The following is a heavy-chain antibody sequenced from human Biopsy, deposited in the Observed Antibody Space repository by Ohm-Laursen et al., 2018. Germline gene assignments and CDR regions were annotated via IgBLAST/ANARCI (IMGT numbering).Heavy chain of an antibody. Sequence: SQTLSLTCTVSGYSISSDYRWGWIRQAPGKTLEWLGKIFKDENSHYKPSLRSRLIISIDTSKNQFSLMMTSVSGADTAVYFCARVGSGWAPFDKWGPGTLVTVSS. J-gene: IGHJ4*02. CDR2: IFKDENS. D-gene: IGHD6-19*01. CDR1: GYSISSDYR. CDR3: ARVGSGWAPFDK. V-gene: IGHV4-38-2*02.